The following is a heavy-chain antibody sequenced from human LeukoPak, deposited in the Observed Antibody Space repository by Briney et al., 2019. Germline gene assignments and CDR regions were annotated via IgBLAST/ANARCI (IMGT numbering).Heavy chain of an antibody. CDR2: IYYSGST. CDR1: GGSISSSSYY. Sequence: PSETLSLTCTVSGGSISSSSYYWGWIRQPPGKGLEWVGYIYYSGSTNYNPSLKSRVTISVDTSKNQFSLKLSSVTAADTAVYYCARDGGRAYDSSGYESYFDYWGQGTLVTVSS. CDR3: ARDGGRAYDSSGYESYFDY. V-gene: IGHV4-61*01. D-gene: IGHD3-22*01. J-gene: IGHJ4*02.